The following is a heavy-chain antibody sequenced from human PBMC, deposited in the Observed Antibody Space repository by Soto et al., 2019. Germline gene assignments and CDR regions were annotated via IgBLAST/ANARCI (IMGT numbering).Heavy chain of an antibody. CDR2: MNPNSGKA. V-gene: IGHV1-8*03. J-gene: IGHJ5*02. D-gene: IGHD1-26*01. Sequence: GASVTVSCKASGYTFTRYDINWVRQAPGQGLEWMGWMNPNSGKANYAQKFQGRVTITTDKSTSTAHMELSSLRSEDTAVYYCARDSPGRWELTWGQGTLVTVSS. CDR1: GYTFTRYD. CDR3: ARDSPGRWELT.